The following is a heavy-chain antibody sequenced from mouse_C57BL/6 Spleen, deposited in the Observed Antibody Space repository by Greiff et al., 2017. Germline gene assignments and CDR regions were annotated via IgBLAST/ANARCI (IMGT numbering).Heavy chain of an antibody. CDR1: GYTFTDYN. CDR3: ARTSALDD. V-gene: IGHV1-22*01. CDR2: INPNNGGT. D-gene: IGHD6-1*01. Sequence: VQLQQSGPELVKPGASVKMSCKASGYTFTDYNMHWVKQSHGKSLEWIGYINPNNGGTNYNQTFKGQSTLPVNKSSSTAYMELRSLTPEDSAAYYCARTSALDDWGKGTTLTVAS. J-gene: IGHJ2*01.